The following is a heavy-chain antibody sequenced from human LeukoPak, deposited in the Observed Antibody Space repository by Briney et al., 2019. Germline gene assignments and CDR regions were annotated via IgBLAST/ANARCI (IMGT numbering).Heavy chain of an antibody. V-gene: IGHV3-66*01. Sequence: QSGGSLRLSCAASGFTVSTYYMSWVRQAPGKGLEWVSLIYSGGSTYYADSVKGRFTISRDNSKNTLYLQMNSLRAEDTAVYYCAGDLGNFFDYWGQGTLVTVSS. J-gene: IGHJ4*02. D-gene: IGHD6-13*01. CDR2: IYSGGST. CDR3: AGDLGNFFDY. CDR1: GFTVSTYY.